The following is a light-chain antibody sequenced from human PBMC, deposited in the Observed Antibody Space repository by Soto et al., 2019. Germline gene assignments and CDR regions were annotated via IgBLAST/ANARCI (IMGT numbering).Light chain of an antibody. CDR2: WAS. CDR1: QSVLYSSNNKNH. CDR3: YQHLITPLT. Sequence: DIVMTQSPDSLAVSLGERATINCKSSQSVLYSSNNKNHLAWYQQKPGQPPKLVIYWASTRESGVPDRFSGSGSGSDFTLTISRLQAEDVGVYYCYQHLITPLTFGGETKVDIK. V-gene: IGKV4-1*01. J-gene: IGKJ4*01.